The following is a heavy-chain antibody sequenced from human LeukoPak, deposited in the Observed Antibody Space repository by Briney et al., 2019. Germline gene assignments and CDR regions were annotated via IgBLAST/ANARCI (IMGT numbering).Heavy chain of an antibody. Sequence: ASVKVSCKASGYTFTSYYMHWVRQAPGQGLEWMGIINPSGGSTSYAQKFQGRVTATRDTSTSTVYMELSSLRSEDTAVYYCARDSRTVAGTWGLYYYYMDVWGKGTTVTVSS. CDR1: GYTFTSYY. V-gene: IGHV1-46*01. CDR2: INPSGGST. J-gene: IGHJ6*03. D-gene: IGHD6-19*01. CDR3: ARDSRTVAGTWGLYYYYMDV.